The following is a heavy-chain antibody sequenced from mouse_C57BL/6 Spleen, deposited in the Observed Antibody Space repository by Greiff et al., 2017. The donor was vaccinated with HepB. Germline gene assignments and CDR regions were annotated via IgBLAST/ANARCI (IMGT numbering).Heavy chain of an antibody. CDR3: ARESLYYYGSSYDAMDY. Sequence: EVKVEESEGGLVQPGSSMKLSCTASGFTFSDYYMAWVRQVPEKGLEWVANINYDGSSTYYLDSLKSRFIISRDNAKNILYLQMSSLKSEDTATYYCARESLYYYGSSYDAMDYWGQGTSVTVSS. J-gene: IGHJ4*01. CDR2: INYDGSST. D-gene: IGHD1-1*01. V-gene: IGHV5-16*01. CDR1: GFTFSDYY.